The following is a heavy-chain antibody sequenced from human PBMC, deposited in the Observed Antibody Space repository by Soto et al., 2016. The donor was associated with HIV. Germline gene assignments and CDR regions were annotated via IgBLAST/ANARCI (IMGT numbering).Heavy chain of an antibody. J-gene: IGHJ2*01. Sequence: VQLQESGPGLVKPSETLSLTCTVSGGSISSYYWSWIRQPPGKGLEWIGYIYYSGSTNYNPSLKSRVTISVDTSKNQFSLKLSSVTAADTAVYYCARDSRYYDFWSGTHWYFDLWGRGTPGHCLL. V-gene: IGHV4-59*01. D-gene: IGHD3-3*01. CDR3: ARDSRYYDFWSGTHWYFDL. CDR2: IYYSGST. CDR1: GGSISSYY.